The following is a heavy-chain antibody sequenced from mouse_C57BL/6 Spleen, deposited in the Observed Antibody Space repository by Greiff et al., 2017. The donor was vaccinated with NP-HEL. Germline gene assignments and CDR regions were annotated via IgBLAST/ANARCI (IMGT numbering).Heavy chain of an antibody. CDR2: INPSSGYT. Sequence: QVHVKQSGAELARPGASVKMSCKASGYTFTSYTMHWVKQRPGQGLEWIGYINPSSGYTKYNQKFKDKATLTADKSSSTAYMQLSSLTSEDAAVYYCARALGYIDYWGQGTTLTVSS. CDR1: GYTFTSYT. J-gene: IGHJ2*01. CDR3: ARALGYIDY. V-gene: IGHV1-4*01.